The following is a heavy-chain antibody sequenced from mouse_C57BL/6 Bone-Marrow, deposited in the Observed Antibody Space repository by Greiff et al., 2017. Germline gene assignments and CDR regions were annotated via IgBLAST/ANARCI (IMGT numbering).Heavy chain of an antibody. CDR1: GYAFTNYL. V-gene: IGHV1-54*01. J-gene: IGHJ4*01. D-gene: IGHD1-1*01. CDR3: ASLPYYYGSTYDMDY. CDR2: INPGSGGT. Sequence: QVQLQQSGAELVRPGTSVKVSCKASGYAFTNYLIEWVKQRPGQGLEWIGVINPGSGGTNYNEKFKGKATLTADKSSSTAYMQLSSLTSEDSAVYFGASLPYYYGSTYDMDYWGQGTSVTVSS.